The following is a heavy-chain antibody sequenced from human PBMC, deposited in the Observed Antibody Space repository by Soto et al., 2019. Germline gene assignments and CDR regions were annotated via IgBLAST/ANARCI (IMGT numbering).Heavy chain of an antibody. J-gene: IGHJ4*02. CDR1: GCTFTSYA. V-gene: IGHV1-3*01. CDR2: INAGNGNT. Sequence: ASVTVSCTASGCTFTSYAMHWVRQAPGQRLEWMGWINAGNGNTKYSQKIQGRVTLTTDTSTSTAYMELRSLRSDDTAVYYCARDPNVEVATVTDYWGQGTLVTVSS. D-gene: IGHD5-12*01. CDR3: ARDPNVEVATVTDY.